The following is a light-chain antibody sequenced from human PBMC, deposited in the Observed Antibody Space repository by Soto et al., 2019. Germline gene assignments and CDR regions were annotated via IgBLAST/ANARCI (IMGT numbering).Light chain of an antibody. CDR2: AAS. CDR3: QQSYSTPGYT. CDR1: QRISSY. J-gene: IGKJ2*01. V-gene: IGKV1-39*01. Sequence: DIQMTQSPSSLSASVGDRVTITCRASQRISSYLNWYQQKPGKAPKLLIYAASSLQSEVPSRFSGSGSATDFTLTISSLQPEDFATYYCQQSYSTPGYTFGQGTKLEIK.